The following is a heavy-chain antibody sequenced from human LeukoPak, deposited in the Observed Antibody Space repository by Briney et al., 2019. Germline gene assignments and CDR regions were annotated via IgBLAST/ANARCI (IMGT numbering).Heavy chain of an antibody. Sequence: GRSLRLSCAASGFTFSSYGMSWVRQAPGKGLEWVSAISGSGGSTYYADSVKGRFTISRDNSKNTLYLQMNSLRAEDTAVYYCAKHSRLERLGGAFDIWGQGTMVTVSS. V-gene: IGHV3-23*01. CDR1: GFTFSSYG. D-gene: IGHD1-1*01. CDR3: AKHSRLERLGGAFDI. J-gene: IGHJ3*02. CDR2: ISGSGGST.